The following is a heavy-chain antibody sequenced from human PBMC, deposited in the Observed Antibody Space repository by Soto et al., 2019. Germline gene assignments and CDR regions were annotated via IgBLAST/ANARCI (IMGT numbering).Heavy chain of an antibody. D-gene: IGHD3-16*01. V-gene: IGHV4-4*01. CDR3: ARGSYASNFDS. J-gene: IGHJ4*02. CDR2: VYHKGGT. CDR1: GGSSSTSNW. Sequence: QVQLQESGPGLVKPTGTLSLTCTVSGGSSSTSNWWSWVRQPPGKGLAWIGEVYHKGGTNYNPSLKSRLSISVDKSKNQFSLKLNSVTAADTAVYFCARGSYASNFDSWGQGTLVTVSS.